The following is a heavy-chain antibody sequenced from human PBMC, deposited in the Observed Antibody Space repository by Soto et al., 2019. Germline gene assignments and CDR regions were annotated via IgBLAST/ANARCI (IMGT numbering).Heavy chain of an antibody. CDR2: IRSKANSYAT. CDR1: GFTFSGSA. D-gene: IGHD3-9*01. J-gene: IGHJ3*02. Sequence: AGGSLRLSCAASGFTFSGSAMHWVRQASGKGLEWVGRIRSKANSYATAYAASVKGRFTISRDDSKNTAYLQMNSLKTEDTAVYYCTRAASDILTGYSKVGAFDIWGQGTMVTVSS. V-gene: IGHV3-73*01. CDR3: TRAASDILTGYSKVGAFDI.